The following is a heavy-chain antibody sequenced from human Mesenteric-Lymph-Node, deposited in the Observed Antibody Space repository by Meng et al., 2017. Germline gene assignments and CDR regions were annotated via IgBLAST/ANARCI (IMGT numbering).Heavy chain of an antibody. V-gene: IGHV4-38-2*01. Sequence: SETLSLTCAVSGYSISSGYYWGWIRQPPGKGLEWIGSIYHSGSTYYNPSLKSRVTISVDTSKNQFSLKLSSVTAADTAVYYCARAPRVFLAAAGTDFDYWGQGTLVTVSS. CDR1: GYSISSGYY. CDR3: ARAPRVFLAAAGTDFDY. CDR2: IYHSGST. D-gene: IGHD6-13*01. J-gene: IGHJ4*02.